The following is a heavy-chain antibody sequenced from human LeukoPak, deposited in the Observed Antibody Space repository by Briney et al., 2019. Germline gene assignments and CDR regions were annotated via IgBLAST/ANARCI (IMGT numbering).Heavy chain of an antibody. Sequence: SETLSLTCGVYGXSFSGYYWSWIRQPPGKGLEWIGEINHSGSANYNPSLKSRVTISVDTSKNQFSLRLNSVTAADTAVYYCARGLCGVDCFWPYWFDPWGQGTLVTVSS. CDR3: ARGLCGVDCFWPYWFDP. D-gene: IGHD2-21*02. CDR2: INHSGSA. J-gene: IGHJ5*02. CDR1: GXSFSGYY. V-gene: IGHV4-34*01.